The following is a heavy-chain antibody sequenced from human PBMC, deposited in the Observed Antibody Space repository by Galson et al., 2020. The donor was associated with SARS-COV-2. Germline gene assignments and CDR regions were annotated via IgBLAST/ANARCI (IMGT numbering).Heavy chain of an antibody. CDR3: ARERGFSDGVYGDLYDS. CDR1: GGSISDYY. D-gene: IGHD4-17*01. V-gene: IGHV4-4*07. CDR2: MYTTGRP. J-gene: IGHJ4*02. Sequence: SETLSLTCTVSGGSISDYYWSWIRQPAGRGLECLGRMYTTGRPSYNPSLKSRVTMSVDTSKNQFSLKLTSVTAADTAVYFCARERGFSDGVYGDLYDSGGRATLVTVSS.